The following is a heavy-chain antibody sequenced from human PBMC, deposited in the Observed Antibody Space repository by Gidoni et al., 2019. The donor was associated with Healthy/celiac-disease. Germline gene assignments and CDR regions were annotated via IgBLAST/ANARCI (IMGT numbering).Heavy chain of an antibody. CDR1: GFTFSSYA. CDR3: ARDYTLEYFQH. Sequence: QVQLVASGGGVVQPGRSLRLSCEASGFTFSSYAMHWVRQAPGKGLEWVAVISYDGSNKCYADSVKGRFTISRDNAKNTLYLQMNSLRAEDTAVYYCARDYTLEYFQHWGQGTLVTVSS. CDR2: ISYDGSNK. J-gene: IGHJ1*01. V-gene: IGHV3-30-3*01.